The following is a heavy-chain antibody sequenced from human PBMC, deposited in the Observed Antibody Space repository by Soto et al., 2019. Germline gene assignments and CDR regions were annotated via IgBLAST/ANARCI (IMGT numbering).Heavy chain of an antibody. CDR1: GFTFSSYA. CDR3: ARDRLPEFGRGVISFDY. CDR2: ISYDGSNK. J-gene: IGHJ4*02. Sequence: GGSLRLSCAASGFTFSSYAMHWVRQAPGKGLEWVAVISYDGSNKYYADSVKGRLTISRDNSKNTLYLQMNSLRAEDTAVYYCARDRLPEFGRGVISFDYWGQGTLVTVSS. V-gene: IGHV3-30-3*01. D-gene: IGHD3-10*01.